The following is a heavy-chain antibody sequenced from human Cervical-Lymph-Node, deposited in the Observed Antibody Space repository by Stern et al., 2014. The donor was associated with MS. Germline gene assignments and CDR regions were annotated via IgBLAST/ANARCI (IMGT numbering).Heavy chain of an antibody. CDR2: ISSSSSYI. CDR3: ARDRRSIFGVVIHDY. CDR1: GFTFSSYS. D-gene: IGHD3-3*01. V-gene: IGHV3-21*01. Sequence: EMQLVESGGGLVKPGGSLRLSCAASGFTFSSYSMNWVRQAPGKGLEWVSSISSSSSYIYYADSVKGRFTISRDNAKNSLYLQMNSLRAEDTAVYYCARDRRSIFGVVIHDYWGQGTLVTVSS. J-gene: IGHJ4*02.